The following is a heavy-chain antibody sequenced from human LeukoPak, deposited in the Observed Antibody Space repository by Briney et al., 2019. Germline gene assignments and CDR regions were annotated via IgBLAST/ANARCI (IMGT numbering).Heavy chain of an antibody. J-gene: IGHJ2*01. V-gene: IGHV4-30-4*07. Sequence: SQTLSLTCAVSGGSIRSGGYSWSWIRQPPGKGLEWIGYIFYTGITDYNPSLRSRVTISVDTSKNQFSLKLSSVTAADTAVYYCARVYYSSSYDYWYFDLWGRGTLVTVSS. CDR2: IFYTGIT. CDR3: ARVYYSSSYDYWYFDL. CDR1: GGSIRSGGYS. D-gene: IGHD6-13*01.